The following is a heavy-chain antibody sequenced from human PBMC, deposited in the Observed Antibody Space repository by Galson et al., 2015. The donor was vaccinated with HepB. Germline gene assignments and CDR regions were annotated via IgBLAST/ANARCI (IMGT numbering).Heavy chain of an antibody. CDR2: IKQDGSEK. D-gene: IGHD6-19*01. CDR3: ARGPHIAVTGKKRLDF. CDR1: GFTFTSHW. J-gene: IGHJ4*02. Sequence: SLRLSCAAPGFTFTSHWMTWVRQAPGKGLEWVANIKQDGSEKYYVDSVKGRFTIFRDNAKNSLYLQMNSLRAEDTAVYYCARGPHIAVTGKKRLDFWGQGTLVTVSS. V-gene: IGHV3-7*04.